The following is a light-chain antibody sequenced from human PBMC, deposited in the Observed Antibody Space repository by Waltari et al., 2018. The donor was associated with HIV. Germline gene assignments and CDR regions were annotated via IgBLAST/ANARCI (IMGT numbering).Light chain of an antibody. CDR3: QSADNSGTHVV. V-gene: IGLV3-25*03. CDR2: RGT. Sequence: SYELTQPPSVSVSPGQTAGITCSGDVLSKKYTTWYRQKPGQAPVMVIYRGTERPSGIPGRFSGSNSGTTVTLTIAGVQAEDEADYYCQSADNSGTHVVFGGGTRLTVL. J-gene: IGLJ3*02. CDR1: VLSKKY.